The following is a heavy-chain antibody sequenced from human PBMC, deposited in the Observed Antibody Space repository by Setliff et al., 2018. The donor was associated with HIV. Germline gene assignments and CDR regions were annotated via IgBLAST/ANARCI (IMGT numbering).Heavy chain of an antibody. J-gene: IGHJ4*02. V-gene: IGHV4-39*01. CDR1: GGSISGTSYY. D-gene: IGHD6-13*01. CDR3: ARRGIAAAGSDS. Sequence: PSETLSLTCTVSGGSISGTSYYWGWVRQPPGRGLEWIGSIYYSGNTYYNPSLKSRVTISVDTSQNQFSLKLNSVTAADTAVYYCARRGIAAAGSDSWGQGTLVTVSS. CDR2: IYYSGNT.